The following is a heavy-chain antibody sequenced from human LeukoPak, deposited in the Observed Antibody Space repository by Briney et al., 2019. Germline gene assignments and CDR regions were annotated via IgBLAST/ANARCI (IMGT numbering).Heavy chain of an antibody. J-gene: IGHJ4*02. D-gene: IGHD6-13*01. V-gene: IGHV4-39*07. CDR3: ARGHPYSSRSRDYYFDY. Sequence: PSETLSLTCNVSGGSISSSSYYWGWIRQPPGKGLEWIGTIYYSGSTYYNPSLKSRVTISVDTSKNQFSLKLSSVTAADTAVYYCARGHPYSSRSRDYYFDYWGQGTLVTVSS. CDR1: GGSISSSSYY. CDR2: IYYSGST.